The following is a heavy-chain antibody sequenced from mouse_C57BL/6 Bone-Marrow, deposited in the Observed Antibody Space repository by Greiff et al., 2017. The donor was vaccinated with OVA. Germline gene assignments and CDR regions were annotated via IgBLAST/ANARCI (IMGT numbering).Heavy chain of an antibody. V-gene: IGHV1-42*01. CDR2: INPSTGGT. D-gene: IGHD1-1*01. CDR3: AREYYGSSRAY. Sequence: DVKLQESGPELVKPGASVKISCKASGYSFTGYYMNWVKQSPEKSLEWIGEINPSTGGTTYNQKFKAKATLTVDKSSSTAYMQLKSLTSEDSAVYYCAREYYGSSRAYWGQGTLVTVSA. J-gene: IGHJ3*01. CDR1: GYSFTGYY.